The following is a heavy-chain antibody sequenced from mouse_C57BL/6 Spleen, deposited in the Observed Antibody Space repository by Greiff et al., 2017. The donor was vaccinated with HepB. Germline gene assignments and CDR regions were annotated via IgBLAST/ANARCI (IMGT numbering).Heavy chain of an antibody. CDR1: GYTFTDYN. CDR3: ARDTGGYYFDY. J-gene: IGHJ2*01. CDR2: INPNNGGT. D-gene: IGHD1-1*01. V-gene: IGHV1-22*01. Sequence: LVKPGASVKMSCKASGYTFTDYNMHWVKQSHGKSLEWIGYINPNNGGTSYNQKFKGKATLTVNKSSSTAYMELRSLTSEDSAVYYCARDTGGYYFDYWGQGTTLTVSS.